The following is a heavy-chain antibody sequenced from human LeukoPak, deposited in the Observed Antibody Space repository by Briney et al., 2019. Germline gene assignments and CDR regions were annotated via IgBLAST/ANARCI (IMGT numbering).Heavy chain of an antibody. V-gene: IGHV1-2*02. D-gene: IGHD2-2*01. CDR2: INPNSGGT. CDR3: ARGTPVVPAAVFDY. Sequence: GASVKVSCKASGYTFTRYYMHWVRQAPGQGLEWMGWINPNSGGTNYAQKFQGRVTMTRDTSISTAYMELSRLRSDDTAVYYCARGTPVVPAAVFDYWGQGTLVTVSS. CDR1: GYTFTRYY. J-gene: IGHJ4*02.